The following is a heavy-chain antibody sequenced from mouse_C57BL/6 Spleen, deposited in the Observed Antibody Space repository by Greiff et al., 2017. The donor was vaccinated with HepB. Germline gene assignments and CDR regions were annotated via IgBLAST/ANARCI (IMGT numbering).Heavy chain of an antibody. CDR1: GFTFSDYG. D-gene: IGHD1-1*01. CDR2: ISNLAYSI. CDR3: ARQGTTVVAPYYYAMDY. J-gene: IGHJ4*01. Sequence: EVQGVESGGGLVQPGGSLKLSCAASGFTFSDYGMAWVRQAPRKGPEWVAFISNLAYSIYYADTVTGRFTISRENAKNTLYLEMSSLRSEDTAMYYCARQGTTVVAPYYYAMDYWGQGTSVTVSS. V-gene: IGHV5-15*01.